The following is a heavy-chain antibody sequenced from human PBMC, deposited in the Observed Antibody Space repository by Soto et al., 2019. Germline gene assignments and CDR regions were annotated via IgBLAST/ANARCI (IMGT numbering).Heavy chain of an antibody. Sequence: VQLVESGGGLIQPGGSLRLSCAASGFTVSNNYMTWVRQAPGKGLEWVSVMYSGGTATSYADSVKGRFTVSRDNSKNTVSLQLDSLKADATAVYYCARGVPVGAIGRFYFDSWGQGTLVTVSS. CDR3: ARGVPVGAIGRFYFDS. CDR1: GFTVSNNY. D-gene: IGHD1-26*01. J-gene: IGHJ4*02. V-gene: IGHV3-53*01. CDR2: MYSGGTAT.